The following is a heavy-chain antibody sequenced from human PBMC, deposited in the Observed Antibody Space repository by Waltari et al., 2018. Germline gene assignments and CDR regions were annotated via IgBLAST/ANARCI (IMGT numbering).Heavy chain of an antibody. Sequence: EVQLVESGGGLVQPGGSLRLSCVASGFTFNTFWLSWVRQDPGKGLEWVTDIKQDGSDTYYADSGKGRFTVSRDNAKNSLYLQMNSLRVEDTAVYYCARDWEGDRPNFDYWGQGTLVTVSS. J-gene: IGHJ4*02. CDR2: IKQDGSDT. V-gene: IGHV3-7*04. D-gene: IGHD1-26*01. CDR1: GFTFNTFW. CDR3: ARDWEGDRPNFDY.